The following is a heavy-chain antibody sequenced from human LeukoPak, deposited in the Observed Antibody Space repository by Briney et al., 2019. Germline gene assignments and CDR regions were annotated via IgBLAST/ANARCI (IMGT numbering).Heavy chain of an antibody. CDR2: ISGSGGST. D-gene: IGHD4-17*01. J-gene: IGHJ6*03. CDR1: GFTFSSYA. CDR3: AKEGGDYESGVYYYYMDV. V-gene: IGHV3-23*01. Sequence: GGSLRLSCAASGFTFSSYAMSWVRQVSGKGLEWVSVISGSGGSTYYADSVKGRFTISRDNSKNTLYLQMKSLRAEDTAVYYCAKEGGDYESGVYYYYMDVWGKGTTVTISS.